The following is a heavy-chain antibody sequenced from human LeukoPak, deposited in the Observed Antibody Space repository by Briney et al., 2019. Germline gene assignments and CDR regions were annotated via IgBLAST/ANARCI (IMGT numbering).Heavy chain of an antibody. V-gene: IGHV3-73*01. CDR3: TRLGQLPDEVY. CDR2: IRSKANSYAT. D-gene: IGHD6-13*01. J-gene: IGHJ4*02. CDR1: GFTFSGSA. Sequence: PGGSLKLSCAASGFTFSGSALHWVRQASGKELEWVGRIRSKANSYATAYAASVKGRFTISRDDSKNTAYLQMNSLKTEDTAVYYCTRLGQLPDEVYWGQGTLVTVSS.